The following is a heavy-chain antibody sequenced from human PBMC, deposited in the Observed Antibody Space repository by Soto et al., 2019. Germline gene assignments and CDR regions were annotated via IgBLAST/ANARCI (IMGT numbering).Heavy chain of an antibody. D-gene: IGHD3-3*01. CDR3: ARSYVFGSGPAGLDYYYRDV. CDR1: GYTFTSYD. Sequence: VASVKVSCKASGYTFTSYDINWVRQATGQGLEWMGWMNPNSGNTGYAQKFQGRVTMTRNTSISTAYMELSSLRSEDTAVYYCARSYVFGSGPAGLDYYYRDVGGKGTTVTVPS. V-gene: IGHV1-8*01. CDR2: MNPNSGNT. J-gene: IGHJ6*03.